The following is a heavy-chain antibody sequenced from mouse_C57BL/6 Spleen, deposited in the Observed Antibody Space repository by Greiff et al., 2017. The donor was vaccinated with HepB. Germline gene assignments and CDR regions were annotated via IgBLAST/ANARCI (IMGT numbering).Heavy chain of an antibody. CDR1: GFTFSSYA. Sequence: EVMLVESGEGLVKPGGSLKLSCAASGFTFSSYAMSWVRQTPEKRLEWVAYISSGGDYIYYADTVKGRFTISRDNARNTLYLQMSSLKSEDTAMYYCTRNLITTVADYWGQGTTLTVSS. J-gene: IGHJ2*01. CDR3: TRNLITTVADY. CDR2: ISSGGDYI. D-gene: IGHD1-1*01. V-gene: IGHV5-9-1*02.